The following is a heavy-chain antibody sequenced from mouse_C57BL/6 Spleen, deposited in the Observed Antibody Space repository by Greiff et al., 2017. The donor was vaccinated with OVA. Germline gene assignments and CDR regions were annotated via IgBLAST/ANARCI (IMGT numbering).Heavy chain of an antibody. CDR3: ARGESYYGNYEAMDD. CDR1: GFTFSDYG. J-gene: IGHJ4*01. Sequence: EVKLMESGGGLVKPGGSLKLSCAASGFTFSDYGMHWVRQAPEKGLEWVAYISSGSSTIYYADTVKGRFTISRDNAKNTLFLQMTSLRSEDTAMYYCARGESYYGNYEAMDDWGQGTSVTVSS. D-gene: IGHD2-1*01. CDR2: ISSGSSTI. V-gene: IGHV5-17*01.